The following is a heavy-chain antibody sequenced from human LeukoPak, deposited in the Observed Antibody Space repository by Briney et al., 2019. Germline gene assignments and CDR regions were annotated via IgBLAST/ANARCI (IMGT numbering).Heavy chain of an antibody. V-gene: IGHV4-30-4*01. CDR2: IYYSGST. D-gene: IGHD4-17*01. J-gene: IGHJ5*02. Sequence: SETLSLTCTVSGGSTSSGDYYWSWIRQPPGKGLEWIGYIYYSGSTYYNPSLKSRVTISVDTSKNQFSLKLSSVTAADTAVYYCARDGVTRWFDPWGQGTLVTVSS. CDR1: GGSTSSGDYY. CDR3: ARDGVTRWFDP.